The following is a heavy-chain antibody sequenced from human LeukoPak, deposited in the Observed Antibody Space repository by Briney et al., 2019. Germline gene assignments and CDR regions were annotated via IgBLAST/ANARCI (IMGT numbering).Heavy chain of an antibody. Sequence: GGSLRLSRAASGFSFSSYGMSWVRQAPGKGLEWVSVISGRGGSTYYADSVKGRFTISRDNSKNTLYLQMNSLRAEDTAVYYCAKARDLIEPAAFDYWGQGTLDTVSS. V-gene: IGHV3-23*01. J-gene: IGHJ4*02. CDR1: GFSFSSYG. D-gene: IGHD2-2*01. CDR3: AKARDLIEPAAFDY. CDR2: ISGRGGST.